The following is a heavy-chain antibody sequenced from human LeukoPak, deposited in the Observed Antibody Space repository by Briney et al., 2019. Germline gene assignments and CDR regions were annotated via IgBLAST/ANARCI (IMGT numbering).Heavy chain of an antibody. D-gene: IGHD3-3*01. CDR1: GYTFTGYY. J-gene: IGHJ4*02. CDR2: INPNSGGT. CDR3: ARLYDFWSDQQQHGDY. Sequence: GASVKVSCKASGYTFTGYYMHWVRQAPGQGLEWMGWINPNSGGTNYAQKFQGRVTMTRDTSISTAYMELSRLGSDDTAVYYCARLYDFWSDQQQHGDYWGQGTLVTVSS. V-gene: IGHV1-2*02.